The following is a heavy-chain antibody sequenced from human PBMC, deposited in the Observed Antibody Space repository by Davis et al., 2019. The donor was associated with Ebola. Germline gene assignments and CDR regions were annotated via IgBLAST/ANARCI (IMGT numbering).Heavy chain of an antibody. J-gene: IGHJ4*02. CDR1: GFNFGEYA. V-gene: IGHV3-49*04. CDR3: ARESGDGIDY. Sequence: PGGSLRLSCTASGFNFGEYALTWVRQTPRKGLEWVGFIRNKAYGGTTEYAASVKGRFTISRDDSGNIAYLQMNSLKIEDTAVYYCARESGDGIDYWGQGTLVTVSS. D-gene: IGHD3-10*01. CDR2: IRNKAYGGTT.